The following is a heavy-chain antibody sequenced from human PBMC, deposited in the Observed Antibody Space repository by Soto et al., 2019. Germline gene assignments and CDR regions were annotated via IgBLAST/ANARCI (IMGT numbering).Heavy chain of an antibody. CDR1: GFSSGDYA. V-gene: IGHV3-49*04. D-gene: IGHD3-3*01. J-gene: IGHJ6*02. CDR3: TRRKEFFLRFYYYAMDV. Sequence: EVQLVESGGGLVQPGRSLRLSCTGSGFSSGDYAMSWVRQAPGKGLEWVGFIRSKAYGGTTEYAASVKGRFPISRADSKNISYLQMDGLKTEDTAVYYCTRRKEFFLRFYYYAMDVWGQGTTVTVSS. CDR2: IRSKAYGGTT.